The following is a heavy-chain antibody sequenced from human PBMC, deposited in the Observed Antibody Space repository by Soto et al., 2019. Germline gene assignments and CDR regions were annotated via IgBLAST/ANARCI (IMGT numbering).Heavy chain of an antibody. J-gene: IGHJ3*01. D-gene: IGHD1-26*01. CDR3: ARRLSENSYAFDF. CDR2: ISIYNGNT. V-gene: IGHV1-18*04. Sequence: ASVKVSCKASGYTFINYGISWVRQAPGQGLEWMGCISIYNGNTKYAQKVQGRVTLTTDTSTNTAYMELRGLRSDDTAVYYCARRLSENSYAFDFWGQGTMVTVSS. CDR1: GYTFINYG.